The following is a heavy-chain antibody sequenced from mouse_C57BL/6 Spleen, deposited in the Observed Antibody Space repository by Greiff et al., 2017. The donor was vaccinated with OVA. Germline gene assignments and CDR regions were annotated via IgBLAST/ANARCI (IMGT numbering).Heavy chain of an antibody. CDR3: TRTGGTRDD. CDR2: IDPETGGT. D-gene: IGHD4-1*01. Sequence: QVQLKQSGAELVRPGASVTLSCKASGYTFTDYEMHWVKQTPVHGLEWIGAIDPETGGTAYNQKFKGKAILTADKSSSTAYMELRSLTSEDSAVYYCTRTGGTRDDWGQGTTLTVSS. CDR1: GYTFTDYE. V-gene: IGHV1-15*01. J-gene: IGHJ2*01.